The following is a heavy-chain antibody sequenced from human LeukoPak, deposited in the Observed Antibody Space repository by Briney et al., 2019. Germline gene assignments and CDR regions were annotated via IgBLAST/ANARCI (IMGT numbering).Heavy chain of an antibody. CDR1: GYTFTTYG. V-gene: IGHV1-18*01. CDR2: ISAYSGHT. J-gene: IGHJ1*01. D-gene: IGHD6-13*01. Sequence: ASVKVSCKASGYTFTTYGISWVRQAPGQGLEWMGWISAYSGHTNYAQKFQGRVTITTDTSTSTAYMELGSLRSDDTAVYYCARASVVAAGTRYFLHWGQGTLVTVSS. CDR3: ARASVVAAGTRYFLH.